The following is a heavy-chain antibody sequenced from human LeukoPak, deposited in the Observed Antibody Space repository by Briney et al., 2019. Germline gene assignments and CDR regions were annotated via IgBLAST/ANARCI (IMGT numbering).Heavy chain of an antibody. V-gene: IGHV3-21*01. Sequence: PGGSLRLSCAASGFTFSSYSMNWVRQAPGKGLEWVSSISSSSSYIYYADSVKGRFTISRDNAKNSLYLQMNSLRAEDTAVYYCARDKALWSGYYHYYYYMDVWGKGTTVTVSS. J-gene: IGHJ6*03. CDR3: ARDKALWSGYYHYYYYMDV. CDR2: ISSSSSYI. D-gene: IGHD3-3*01. CDR1: GFTFSSYS.